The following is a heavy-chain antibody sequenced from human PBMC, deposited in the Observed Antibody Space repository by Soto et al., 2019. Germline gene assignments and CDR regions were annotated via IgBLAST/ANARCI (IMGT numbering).Heavy chain of an antibody. J-gene: IGHJ4*02. CDR1: GYTFTSYG. V-gene: IGHV1-18*01. CDR2: ISAYNGNT. Sequence: ASVKVSCKASGYTFTSYGISWVRQAPGQGLEWMGWISAYNGNTNYAQKLQGRVTMTTDTSTSTAYMELRSLRSDDTAVYYCARVMVVAATPGGVYFDYWGQGTLVTVSS. CDR3: ARVMVVAATPGGVYFDY. D-gene: IGHD2-15*01.